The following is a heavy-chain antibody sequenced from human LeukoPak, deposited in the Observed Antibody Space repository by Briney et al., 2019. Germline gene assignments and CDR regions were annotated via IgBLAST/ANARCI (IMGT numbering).Heavy chain of an antibody. Sequence: ASVQVSCKASGYTFTCYHMHWVRQAPGQGLEWMGRINPNRGGTNHAQEFQGRVTITSDPSISTAYTDLSSLRSDDTAVYYCARDGPSKWFGELLRYWGQGTLVTVS. D-gene: IGHD3-10*01. J-gene: IGHJ4*02. CDR1: GYTFTCYH. V-gene: IGHV1-2*06. CDR3: ARDGPSKWFGELLRY. CDR2: INPNRGGT.